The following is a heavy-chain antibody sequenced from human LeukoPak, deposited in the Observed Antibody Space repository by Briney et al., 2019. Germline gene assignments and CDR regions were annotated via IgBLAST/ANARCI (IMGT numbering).Heavy chain of an antibody. CDR1: GFTFGDYY. D-gene: IGHD6-13*01. V-gene: IGHV3-23*01. J-gene: IGHJ4*02. CDR2: ISGSGGST. Sequence: PGGSLRLSCAASGFTFGDYYMTWIRQAPGKGLEWVSGISGSGGSTYADSVKGRFTISRDNSKNTLYLQMNSLRVEDTAVYNCAKEWGIAAAGTGFDYWGQGALVTVSS. CDR3: AKEWGIAAAGTGFDY.